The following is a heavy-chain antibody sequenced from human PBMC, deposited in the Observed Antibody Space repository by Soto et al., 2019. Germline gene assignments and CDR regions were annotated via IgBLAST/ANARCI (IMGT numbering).Heavy chain of an antibody. CDR1: GYTFTGYY. J-gene: IGHJ6*02. CDR2: INPNSGGT. Sequence: QVQLVQSGAEVKKPGASVKVSCKASGYTFTGYYMHWVRQAPGQGLEWMGWINPNSGGTNYAQKFQGWVTMTMDTFVXXAXIXXSSVTSEDTVVSYCARDVDSCGGGSSFSHPTGLSLCGHGTTVSVA. CDR3: ARDVDSCGGGSSFSHPTGLSL. D-gene: IGHD2-15*01. V-gene: IGHV1-2*04.